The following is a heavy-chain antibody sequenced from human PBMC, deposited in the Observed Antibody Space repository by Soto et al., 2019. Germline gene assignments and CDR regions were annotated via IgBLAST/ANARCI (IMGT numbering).Heavy chain of an antibody. J-gene: IGHJ4*02. V-gene: IGHV4-31*03. CDR2: IYSSGST. CDR1: GGSISSGDYY. D-gene: IGHD5-12*01. CDR3: ARDRKGYSGYDHSWVFDY. Sequence: QVQLQESGPGLVKPSQTLSLTCTVSGGSISSGDYYWNWIRQYPGKGLEWIGYIYSSGSTYYNPSHRSRVTLLLDTSKNQFSLMLTSVNAADTAVSYCARDRKGYSGYDHSWVFDYWGQGTLVTVSS.